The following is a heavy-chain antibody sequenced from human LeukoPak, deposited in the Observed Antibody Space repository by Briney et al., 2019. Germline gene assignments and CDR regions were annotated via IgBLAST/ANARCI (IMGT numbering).Heavy chain of an antibody. CDR2: VFDSGGT. CDR1: GGSISNYW. CDR3: ARDLWL. Sequence: SETLSLTCTVSGGSISNYWWSWIRQPPGKGLEWIGYVFDSGGTNYNPSLKSRVTISVDTSKKQFSLKLSSVTAADTAVYYCARDLWLWGRGTLVTVSS. D-gene: IGHD3-16*01. J-gene: IGHJ2*01. V-gene: IGHV4-59*01.